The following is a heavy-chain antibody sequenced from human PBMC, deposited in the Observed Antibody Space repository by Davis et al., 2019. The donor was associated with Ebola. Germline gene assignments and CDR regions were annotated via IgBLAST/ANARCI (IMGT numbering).Heavy chain of an antibody. CDR3: SVGGQDGGFDY. D-gene: IGHD1-26*01. J-gene: IGHJ4*02. V-gene: IGHV1-18*04. CDR1: GYTFTSYG. Sequence: ASVKVSCKASGYTFTSYGITWVRQAPGQGLEWMGWINPHNGNTNYAQNVQGRVTMTTDTSTSTAYMELSTLRSEDTAVYYCSVGGQDGGFDYWGQGTLVPVSS. CDR2: INPHNGNT.